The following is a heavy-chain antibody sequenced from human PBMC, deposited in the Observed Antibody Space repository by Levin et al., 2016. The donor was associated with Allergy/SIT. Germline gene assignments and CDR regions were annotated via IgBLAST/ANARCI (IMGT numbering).Heavy chain of an antibody. V-gene: IGHV4-59*12. CDR1: GVSINSYY. CDR2: IFYTGST. Sequence: SETLSLTCTVSGVSINSYYWSWIRQAPGKGLEWIGYIFYTGSTFYNPSLKSRVTISKDTSNNQFSLKLTSVTAADTAVYYCARNGFYSIDYWGQGLLVTVSS. D-gene: IGHD3-22*01. CDR3: ARNGFYSIDY. J-gene: IGHJ4*02.